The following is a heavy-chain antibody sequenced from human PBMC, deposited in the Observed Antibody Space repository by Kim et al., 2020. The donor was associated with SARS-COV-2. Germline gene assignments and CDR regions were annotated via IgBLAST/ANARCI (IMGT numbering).Heavy chain of an antibody. CDR1: GGSISRGNYY. CDR2: IYHSGST. D-gene: IGHD3-10*01. V-gene: IGHV4-30-4*01. CDR3: ARVEACYGSGSCMPD. Sequence: SETLSLTCTVSGGSISRGNYYWSWIRQPPGKGLEWIGYIYHSGSTFHNPSLKSRVTISIDTSKNQFSLKLTSVTAADTAVYYCARVEACYGSGSCMPDWGQGTLVTVSS. J-gene: IGHJ4*02.